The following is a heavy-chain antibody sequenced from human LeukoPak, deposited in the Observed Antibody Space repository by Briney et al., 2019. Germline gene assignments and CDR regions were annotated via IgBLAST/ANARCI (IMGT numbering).Heavy chain of an antibody. CDR2: VDPEDGET. Sequence: ASVKISCKDSGYTFTDYYMHWVQQAPGKGLEWMGLVDPEDGETIYAEKLQGRGTITADTSPETSDMELRMLRCEETAASFRASEPCSHDPTVCRWGQGTLVTVSS. CDR3: ASEPCSHDPTVCR. CDR1: GYTFTDYY. V-gene: IGHV1-69-2*01. D-gene: IGHD2-15*01. J-gene: IGHJ4*02.